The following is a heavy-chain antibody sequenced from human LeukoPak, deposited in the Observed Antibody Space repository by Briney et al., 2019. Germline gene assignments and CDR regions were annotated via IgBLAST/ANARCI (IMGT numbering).Heavy chain of an antibody. J-gene: IGHJ4*02. CDR3: ARKYDSSGYYLPPDY. CDR2: INPSGGST. V-gene: IGHV1-46*01. Sequence: ASVKVSCKASGYTFTSYYMHWARQAPGQGLEWMGIINPSGGSTSYAQKFQGRVTMTRDTSTSTVYMELSSLRSEDTAVYYCARKYDSSGYYLPPDYWGQGTLVTVSS. CDR1: GYTFTSYY. D-gene: IGHD3-22*01.